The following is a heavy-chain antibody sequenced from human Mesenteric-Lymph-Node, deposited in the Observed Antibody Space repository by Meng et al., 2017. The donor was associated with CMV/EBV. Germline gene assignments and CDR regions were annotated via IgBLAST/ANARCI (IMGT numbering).Heavy chain of an antibody. CDR1: GYSFTNYW. V-gene: IGHV5-51*01. Sequence: YGYSFTNYWIGGVRQRPGKGLEWMGIIYPGDSDTRYNPSFQGQVTTSADKSISTAYLQWSSLKAADTAMYYCARHLGGDYGFRYFDLWGRGTLVTVSS. CDR3: ARHLGGDYGFRYFDL. J-gene: IGHJ2*01. D-gene: IGHD4-17*01. CDR2: IYPGDSDT.